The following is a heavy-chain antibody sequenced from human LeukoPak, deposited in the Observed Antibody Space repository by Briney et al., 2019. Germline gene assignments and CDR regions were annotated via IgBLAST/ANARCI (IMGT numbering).Heavy chain of an antibody. CDR3: ARGFYIAKNAGVFDM. CDR2: IYYTGIS. Sequence: SETLSLTCTVSGASITIGAESYHWGWIRQPPGKGLEWIGTIYYTGISYYNPSLESRVTSSLDTSKNQFSLTLNSVTAADTAVYYCARGFYIAKNAGVFDMWGQGTMVTVS. J-gene: IGHJ3*02. D-gene: IGHD1-1*01. V-gene: IGHV4-39*07. CDR1: GASITIGAESYH.